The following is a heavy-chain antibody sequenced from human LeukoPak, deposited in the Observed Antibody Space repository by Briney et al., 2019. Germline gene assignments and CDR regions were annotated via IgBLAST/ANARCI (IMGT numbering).Heavy chain of an antibody. CDR1: GYTFTGYY. D-gene: IGHD2-15*01. V-gene: IGHV1-46*01. CDR2: INPSGGSA. J-gene: IGHJ3*02. CDR3: ARGYCSGGSCWRSAFDI. Sequence: ASVKVSCKASGYTFTGYYMHWVRQAPGQGLEWMGIINPSGGSASYAQKFQGRVTMTRDMSTSTVYMELSSLRSEDTAVYYCARGYCSGGSCWRSAFDIWGQGTMVTVSS.